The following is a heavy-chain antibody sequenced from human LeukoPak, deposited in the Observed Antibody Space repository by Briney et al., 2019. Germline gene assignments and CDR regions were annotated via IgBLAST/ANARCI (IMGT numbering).Heavy chain of an antibody. CDR1: GYTFTSYG. V-gene: IGHV1-69*05. CDR2: IIPIFGTA. Sequence: ASVKVSCKASGYTFTSYGISWGRQAPGQGREWMGGIIPIFGTANYAQTFQGRVTITTDESTSTAYMELSSLRSEDTAVYYCATVTPSSGSYYDYWGQGTLVTVSS. CDR3: ATVTPSSGSYYDY. D-gene: IGHD1-26*01. J-gene: IGHJ4*02.